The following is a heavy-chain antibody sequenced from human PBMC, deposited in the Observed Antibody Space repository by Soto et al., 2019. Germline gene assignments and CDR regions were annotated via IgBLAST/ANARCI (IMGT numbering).Heavy chain of an antibody. CDR1: GFTFDDYA. D-gene: IGHD2-15*01. V-gene: IGHV3-9*01. CDR3: AKSGGSWNWFDP. J-gene: IGHJ5*02. CDR2: ISWNSGSI. Sequence: PGGSLRLSCAASGFTFDDYAMHWVRQAPGKGLEWVSGISWNSGSIGYADSVKGRFTISRDNAKNSLYLQMNSLRAEDTALYYCAKSGGSWNWFDPWGQGTLVTVSS.